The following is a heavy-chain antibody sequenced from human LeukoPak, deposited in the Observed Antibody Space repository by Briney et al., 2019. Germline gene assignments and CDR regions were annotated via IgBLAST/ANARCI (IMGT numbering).Heavy chain of an antibody. Sequence: GGSLRLSCAASGFTFSSYVMNWVRQAPGKGLEWVSAISGSGGSTYYADSVKGRFTISRDNSKNTLFLHMNSLRAEDTAVYSCAKGYYGSGSYGWFDYWGQGTLVTVSS. CDR1: GFTFSSYV. V-gene: IGHV3-23*01. D-gene: IGHD3-10*01. CDR2: ISGSGGST. CDR3: AKGYYGSGSYGWFDY. J-gene: IGHJ4*02.